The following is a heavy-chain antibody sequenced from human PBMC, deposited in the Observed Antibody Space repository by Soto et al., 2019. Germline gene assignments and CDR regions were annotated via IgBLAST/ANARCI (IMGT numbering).Heavy chain of an antibody. CDR2: IIPIDATV. CDR3: ARDLPGFGYTYGDV. D-gene: IGHD3-10*01. Sequence: QVQLVQSGADVKKPGSSVKVSCKASGGTFSNFALISWVRQAPGQGLEWMGGIIPIDATVNYAQKFHGRITLTADESTTTADMDLGSLSSEDTGVYYCARDLPGFGYTYGDVWGQGTTVTVSS. V-gene: IGHV1-69*12. CDR1: GGTFSNFA. J-gene: IGHJ6*01.